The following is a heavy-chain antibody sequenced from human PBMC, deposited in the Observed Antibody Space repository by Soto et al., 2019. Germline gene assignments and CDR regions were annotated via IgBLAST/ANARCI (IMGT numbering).Heavy chain of an antibody. CDR3: ARDLDIVVVVAAIRPYYYYGMDV. Sequence: ASVKVSSKASGYTFTGYYMHWVRQAPGQGLEWMGWINPNSGGTNYAQKFQGRVTMTRDTSISTAYMELSRLRSDDTAVYYCARDLDIVVVVAAIRPYYYYGMDVWGQGTTVTVSS. V-gene: IGHV1-2*02. J-gene: IGHJ6*02. CDR2: INPNSGGT. D-gene: IGHD2-15*01. CDR1: GYTFTGYY.